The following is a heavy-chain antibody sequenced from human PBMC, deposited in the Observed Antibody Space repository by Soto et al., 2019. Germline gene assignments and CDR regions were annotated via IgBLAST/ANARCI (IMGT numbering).Heavy chain of an antibody. CDR1: GGSISGYY. CDR3: ARDHEFDH. Sequence: TLSLTCTVSGGSISGYYWSWIRQSPGKGLEWIGYIYYSGSTNYNPSLKSRVTISVDTSKNQFSLRLTSVTASDTAMYYCARDHEFDHWGQGALVTVSS. J-gene: IGHJ4*02. CDR2: IYYSGST. V-gene: IGHV4-59*01.